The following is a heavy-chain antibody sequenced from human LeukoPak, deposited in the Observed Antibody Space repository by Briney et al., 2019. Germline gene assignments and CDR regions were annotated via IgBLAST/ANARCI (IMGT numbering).Heavy chain of an antibody. Sequence: PSETLSLTCTVSGGSISSYYWSWIRQPAGKGLEWIGRVSTSGSTNYNPFLKSRVTMSAGMSKNQFSLKLSSVSAADTAVYYCARDLVAYCTSISCYGDAFDIWGQGTVVTVSS. CDR3: ARDLVAYCTSISCYGDAFDI. CDR1: GGSISSYY. CDR2: VSTSGST. D-gene: IGHD2-2*01. V-gene: IGHV4-4*07. J-gene: IGHJ3*02.